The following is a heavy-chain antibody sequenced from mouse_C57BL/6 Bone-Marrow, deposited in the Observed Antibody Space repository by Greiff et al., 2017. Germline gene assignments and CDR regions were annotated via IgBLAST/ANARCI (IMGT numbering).Heavy chain of an antibody. CDR3: AKLGPFDY. V-gene: IGHV1-81*01. CDR2: IYPRSGNT. Sequence: QVLLQQSGAELARPGASVKLSCKASGYTFTSYGISWVKQRTGQGLEWIGEIYPRSGNTYYTENFKGQSTLTADKSSSTAYMELRSLTSEYAAVYVCAKLGPFDYWGQGTTLTVSS. CDR1: GYTFTSYG. D-gene: IGHD4-1*01. J-gene: IGHJ2*01.